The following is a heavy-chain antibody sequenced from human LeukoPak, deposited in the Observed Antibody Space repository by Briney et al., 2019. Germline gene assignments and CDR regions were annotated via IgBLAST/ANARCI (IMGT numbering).Heavy chain of an antibody. CDR3: ARALMIVVVINTPDAFDI. CDR2: INPNSGGT. Sequence: ASVKVSCKTFGYTFTGYYMHWVRHAPGQGLEWMGWINPNSGGTNYAQKFQGRVTMTRDASISTAYMELSRLRSDDTAVYYCARALMIVVVINTPDAFDIWGQGTMVTVSS. V-gene: IGHV1-2*02. J-gene: IGHJ3*02. CDR1: GYTFTGYY. D-gene: IGHD3-22*01.